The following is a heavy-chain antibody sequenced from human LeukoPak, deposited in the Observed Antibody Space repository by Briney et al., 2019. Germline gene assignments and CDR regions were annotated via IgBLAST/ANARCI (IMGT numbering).Heavy chain of an antibody. J-gene: IGHJ5*02. CDR2: ITGSGGYT. Sequence: PGGSLRLSCAASGFAFSNYAMTWVRQAPGKGLEWVSAITGSGGYTYYTDSVKGRFTISRDNYKKTLYMQMNRLRAADTAVYYCAKDQAGTARTLNWFDPWGQGTLVTVSS. CDR1: GFAFSNYA. V-gene: IGHV3-23*01. CDR3: AKDQAGTARTLNWFDP. D-gene: IGHD6-13*01.